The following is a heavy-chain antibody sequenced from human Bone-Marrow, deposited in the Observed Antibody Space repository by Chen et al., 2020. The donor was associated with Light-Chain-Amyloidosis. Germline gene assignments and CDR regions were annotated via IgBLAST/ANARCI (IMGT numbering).Heavy chain of an antibody. CDR1: GCPVPNYW. V-gene: IGHV5-51*01. D-gene: IGHD5-12*01. J-gene: IGHJ4*02. CDR2: IYPDDSDA. CDR3: ARRRDGYNFDY. Sequence: GERRGEALKVSGQGPGCPVPNYWTGWVRQMPGKGREWRGVIYPDDSDARYSPSFEGQVTISADKSITTAYLQWGSLKASDTAMYYCARRRDGYNFDYWGQGTLVTVSS.